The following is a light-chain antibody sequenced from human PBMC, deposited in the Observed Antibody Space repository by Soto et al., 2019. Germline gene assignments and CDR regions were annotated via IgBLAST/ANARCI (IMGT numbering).Light chain of an antibody. CDR3: ATWDDSLNGPL. J-gene: IGLJ2*01. V-gene: IGLV1-44*01. Sequence: QSVLTQPPSASGTPGQSVTISCSGSSSNIGSNTVNWYQQFPGTAPKLLMYSNNKRTSGVPDRFSGSKSGASASLAISGLQSEDEADYYCATWDDSLNGPLFGGGTKVTVL. CDR1: SSNIGSNT. CDR2: SNN.